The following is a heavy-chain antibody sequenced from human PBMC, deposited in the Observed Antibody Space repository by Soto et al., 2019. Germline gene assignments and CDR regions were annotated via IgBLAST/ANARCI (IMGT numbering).Heavy chain of an antibody. CDR1: GLSFSSYA. CDR3: XXXXERLFDY. J-gene: IGHJ4*02. Sequence: QVQLVESGGGVVQPGRSLRLSCAASGLSFSSYAMHWVRQVPGKGLEWMAVISYDGASKYYADSVKGRFTISRDNSRXXXXXXXXXXXXXDXXXXXXXXXXERLFDYWGQGTLVTVSS. D-gene: IGHD1-1*01. V-gene: IGHV3-30-3*01. CDR2: ISYDGASK.